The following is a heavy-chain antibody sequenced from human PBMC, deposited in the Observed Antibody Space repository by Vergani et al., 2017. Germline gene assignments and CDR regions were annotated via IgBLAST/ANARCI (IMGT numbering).Heavy chain of an antibody. CDR2: IYYSGST. J-gene: IGHJ3*02. CDR3: PRKNRVVDAFDI. D-gene: IGHD2-15*01. V-gene: IGHV4-59*01. Sequence: QVQLQESGPGLVKPSETLSLTCTVSGGSISSYYWSWIRQPPGKGLEWIGYIYYSGSTNYNPSLKSLVTISVDTSKNQFSLKLSSVTAADTAVYYCPRKNRVVDAFDIWGQGTMVTVSS. CDR1: GGSISSYY.